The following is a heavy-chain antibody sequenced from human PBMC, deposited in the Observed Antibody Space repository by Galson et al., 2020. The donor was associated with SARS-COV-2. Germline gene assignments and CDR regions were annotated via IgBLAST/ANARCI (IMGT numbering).Heavy chain of an antibody. Sequence: GESLKISCAASGFTFSSYGMHWVRQAPGKGLEWVAVIWYDGSNKYYADSVKGRFTISRDNSKNTLYLQMNSLRAEDTAVYYCAHMADPGFYWGQGTLVTVSS. CDR2: IWYDGSNK. CDR1: GFTFSSYG. CDR3: AHMADPGFY. V-gene: IGHV3-33*01. J-gene: IGHJ4*02. D-gene: IGHD6-19*01.